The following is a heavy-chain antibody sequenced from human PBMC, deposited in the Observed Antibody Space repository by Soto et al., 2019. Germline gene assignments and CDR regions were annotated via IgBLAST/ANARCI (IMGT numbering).Heavy chain of an antibody. CDR1: GFTFSSYA. D-gene: IGHD6-19*01. V-gene: IGHV3-53*01. Sequence: PGGSLRLSCAASGFTFSSYAMTWCRQAPGKGLEWVSVIYSGGTTYYADSVKGRFTISRDNSKNTLHLQLNSLRIEDTAVYYCASGSVSGARCIDCWGQGALVTVSS. CDR2: IYSGGTT. J-gene: IGHJ4*02. CDR3: ASGSVSGARCIDC.